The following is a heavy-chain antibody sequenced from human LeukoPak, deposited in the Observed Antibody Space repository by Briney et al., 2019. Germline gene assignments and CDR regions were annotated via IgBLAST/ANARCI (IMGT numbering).Heavy chain of an antibody. J-gene: IGHJ6*04. Sequence: GGSLRLSCAASVFTFSTYNMNWVRQAPGKGLEWVSSITSSSRYTFYADSVKGRFTISRDNAKNSLYLQMNSLRAEDTAVYYCAELGITVIGGVWGKGTTVTISS. CDR3: AELGITVIGGV. D-gene: IGHD3-10*02. CDR2: ITSSSRYT. V-gene: IGHV3-21*01. CDR1: VFTFSTYN.